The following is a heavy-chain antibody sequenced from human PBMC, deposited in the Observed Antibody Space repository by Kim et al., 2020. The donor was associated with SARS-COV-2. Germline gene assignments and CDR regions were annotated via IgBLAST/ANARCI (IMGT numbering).Heavy chain of an antibody. J-gene: IGHJ4*02. CDR1: GFTFSSYW. CDR3: ARDRDYYDSSGDQSVIFDY. V-gene: IGHV3-7*05. D-gene: IGHD3-22*01. Sequence: GGSLRLSCAASGFTFSSYWMSWVRQAPGKGLEWVANIKQDGSEKYYVDSVKGRFTISRDNAKNSLYLQMNSLRAEDTAVYYCARDRDYYDSSGDQSVIFDYSGQGTLVTVSS. CDR2: IKQDGSEK.